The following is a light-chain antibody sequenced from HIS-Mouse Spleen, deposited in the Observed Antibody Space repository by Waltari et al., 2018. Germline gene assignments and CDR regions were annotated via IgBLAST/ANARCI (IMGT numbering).Light chain of an antibody. CDR1: KLGDKY. CDR3: QAWDSSTDVV. J-gene: IGLJ2*01. CDR2: QDS. V-gene: IGLV3-1*01. Sequence: SYELTQPPSVSVSPGQAASNPRSGDKLGDKYAVRYQQKQGQSPALVIYQDSKPPSGIPERFSGSNSGNTATLTISGTQAMDEADYYCQAWDSSTDVVFGGGTKLTVL.